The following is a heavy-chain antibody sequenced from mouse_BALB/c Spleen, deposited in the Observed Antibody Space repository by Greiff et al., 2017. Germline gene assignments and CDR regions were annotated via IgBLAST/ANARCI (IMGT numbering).Heavy chain of an antibody. CDR2: INPSNGGT. CDR3: TSFYGYVAY. V-gene: IGHV1S16*01. J-gene: IGHJ3*01. CDR1: GYTFTSYY. D-gene: IGHD1-2*01. Sequence: QVQLKQPGAELVRPGASVKLSCKASGYTFTSYYMYWVKQRPGQGLEWIGEINPSNGGTNFNEKFKSKATLTVDKSSSTAYMQLSSLTSEDSAVYYCTSFYGYVAYWGQGTLVTVSA.